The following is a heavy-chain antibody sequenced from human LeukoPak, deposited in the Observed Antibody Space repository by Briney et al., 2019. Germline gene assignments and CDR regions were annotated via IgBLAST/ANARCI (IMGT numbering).Heavy chain of an antibody. V-gene: IGHV3-23*01. J-gene: IGHJ4*02. CDR3: AKASVVVPAALYDY. CDR2: ISGSGGST. Sequence: GGSLRLSCAASGFTFSSYAMSWVRQAPGKGLEWVSAISGSGGSTYYADSVKGRFTISRDNSKNTLYLQTNSLRAEDTAVYHCAKASVVVPAALYDYWGQGTLVTVSS. D-gene: IGHD2-2*01. CDR1: GFTFSSYA.